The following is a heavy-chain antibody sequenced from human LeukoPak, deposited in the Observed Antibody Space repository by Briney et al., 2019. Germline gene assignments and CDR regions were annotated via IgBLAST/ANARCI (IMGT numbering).Heavy chain of an antibody. V-gene: IGHV3-30*18. CDR2: ISYDGSNK. Sequence: GGSLRLSCAASGFTFSRYGMHWVRQAPGKGLEWVAVISYDGSNKHYGDSAKGRFTTSRDNSKNTLSLQMNSLRPEDTAVYYCAKETDYGDYGDWYFDLWGRGTLVTVSS. D-gene: IGHD4-17*01. J-gene: IGHJ2*01. CDR1: GFTFSRYG. CDR3: AKETDYGDYGDWYFDL.